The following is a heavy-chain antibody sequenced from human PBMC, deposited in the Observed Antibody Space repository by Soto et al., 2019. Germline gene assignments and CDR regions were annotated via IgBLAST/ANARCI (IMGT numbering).Heavy chain of an antibody. CDR1: GFTFSNYW. CDR2: MNSDGSNT. Sequence: EVQLVESGGALVQPGGSLRLSCAASGFTFSNYWMHWVRQAPGKGLVWISRMNSDGSNTVYADAVKGRFTISRDNAKNTLYLQMNSLRVEDTAVYYCATSKGGVRNGPTTYWGQGTLVTVSS. V-gene: IGHV3-74*01. CDR3: ATSKGGVRNGPTTY. D-gene: IGHD1-26*01. J-gene: IGHJ4*02.